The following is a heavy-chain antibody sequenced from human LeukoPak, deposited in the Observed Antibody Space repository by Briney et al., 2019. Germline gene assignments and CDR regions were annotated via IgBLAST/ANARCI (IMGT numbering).Heavy chain of an antibody. J-gene: IGHJ4*02. Sequence: SETLSLTCTVSGGSISSGGYYWSWIRQPPGKGLEWIGEINHSGSTNYNPSLKSRVTISVDTSKNQFSLKLSSVTAADTAVYYCARAATSVGATPEYYFDYWGQGTLVTVSS. V-gene: IGHV4-39*07. D-gene: IGHD1-26*01. CDR1: GGSISSGGYY. CDR2: INHSGST. CDR3: ARAATSVGATPEYYFDY.